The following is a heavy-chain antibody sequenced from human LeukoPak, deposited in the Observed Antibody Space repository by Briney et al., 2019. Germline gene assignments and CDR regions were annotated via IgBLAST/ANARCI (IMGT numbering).Heavy chain of an antibody. CDR1: GFTFSSYW. CDR2: IASDGSST. Sequence: GGSLRLSCAASGFTFSSYWMNWVRQAPGKGLVWVSRIASDGSSTTYADSVKGRFTISRDNSKNTLYLQMNSLRAEDTAVYYCATDSSSWFAEYFQHWGQGTLVTVSS. D-gene: IGHD6-13*01. CDR3: ATDSSSWFAEYFQH. V-gene: IGHV3-74*01. J-gene: IGHJ1*01.